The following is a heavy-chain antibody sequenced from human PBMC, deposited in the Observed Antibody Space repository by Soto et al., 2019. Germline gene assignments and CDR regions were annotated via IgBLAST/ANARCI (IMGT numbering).Heavy chain of an antibody. D-gene: IGHD6-19*01. V-gene: IGHV3-11*05. CDR3: ARAPGAVNSYAGVDV. CDR1: GFIFSDYY. J-gene: IGHJ6*02. CDR2: ISDGGSYT. Sequence: LRLSCVASGFIFSDYYMAWIRRAPGKGLEWVSYISDGGSYTNHGNSVRGRVSVSRDDARNSLYLQINNLRVEDTGVYYCARAPGAVNSYAGVDVWGQGTTVTVSS.